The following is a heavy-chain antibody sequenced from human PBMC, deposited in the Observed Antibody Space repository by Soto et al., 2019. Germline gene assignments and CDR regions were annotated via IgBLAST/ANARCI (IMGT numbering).Heavy chain of an antibody. V-gene: IGHV3-9*01. J-gene: IGHJ4*02. CDR1: GFTFDDYA. CDR3: ARDPSVTAIGRADH. D-gene: IGHD5-18*01. CDR2: INWNSAVI. Sequence: EVQLVESGGGLVQPGRSLRLSCVVSGFTFDDYAMHWVRQAPGGGLEWVSGINWNSAVIGYADSVKGRFTISRDNAKNALYLQMTSLRSEDTALYYCARDPSVTAIGRADHWGQGTLVTDSS.